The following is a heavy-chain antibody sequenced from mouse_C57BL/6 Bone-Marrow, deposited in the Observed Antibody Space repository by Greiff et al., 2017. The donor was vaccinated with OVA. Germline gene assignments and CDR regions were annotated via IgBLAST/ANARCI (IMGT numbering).Heavy chain of an antibody. Sequence: EVQLQQSGPVLVKPGASVKMSCKASGYTFTDYYMNWVQQSHGKSLEWIGVINPYNGGTSYNQKFKGKATFTVDKSSSTAYMEHNSLTSEDSAVNYCARDHYYGSSPRYFDVWGTGTTVTVSS. J-gene: IGHJ1*03. CDR2: INPYNGGT. CDR3: ARDHYYGSSPRYFDV. CDR1: GYTFTDYY. D-gene: IGHD1-1*01. V-gene: IGHV1-19*01.